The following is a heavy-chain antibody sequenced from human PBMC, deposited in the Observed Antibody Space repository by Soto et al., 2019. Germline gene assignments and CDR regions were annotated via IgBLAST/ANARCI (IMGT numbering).Heavy chain of an antibody. CDR2: ISTDGSEK. V-gene: IGHV3-30-3*01. J-gene: IGHJ6*02. Sequence: QVQLLETGGDVVQPGGSLRLSCVASGFSFGSYPMHWVRQAPGKGLEWLAVISTDGSEKFHAESVQGRFTITRGNSKRTMYLQMKTHSPGDAAIDQYSRGGSSAAMVRGVVNYGGGDVGGLGTTVTVS. D-gene: IGHD3-10*01. CDR3: SRGGSSAAMVRGVVNYGGGDV. CDR1: GFSFGSYP.